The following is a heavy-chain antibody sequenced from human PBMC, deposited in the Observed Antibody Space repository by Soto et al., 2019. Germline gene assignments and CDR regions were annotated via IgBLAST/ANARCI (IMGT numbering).Heavy chain of an antibody. J-gene: IGHJ4*02. CDR1: GFTFSSYG. Sequence: TGGSLRLSCAASGFTFSSYGMHWVRQAPGKGLEWVAVISYDGSNKYYADSVKGRFTISRDNSKNTLYLQMNSLRAEDTAVYYCAKDRGLETDIFDYWGQGTLVTVSS. CDR2: ISYDGSNK. CDR3: AKDRGLETDIFDY. D-gene: IGHD1-1*01. V-gene: IGHV3-30*18.